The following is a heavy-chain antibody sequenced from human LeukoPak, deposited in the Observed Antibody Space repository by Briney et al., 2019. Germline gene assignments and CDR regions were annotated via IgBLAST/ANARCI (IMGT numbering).Heavy chain of an antibody. V-gene: IGHV1-69*13. Sequence: SVKLSCKASGGTFSSYSISWVRQAPGQGLEWMGGIIPIFGTANYAQKFQGRVTITADESTSTAYMELSSLSSEDTAVYYCARELIYRYGSYFDYWGQGTLVTVSS. CDR2: IIPIFGTA. J-gene: IGHJ4*02. CDR1: GGTFSSYS. CDR3: ARELIYRYGSYFDY. D-gene: IGHD3-16*02.